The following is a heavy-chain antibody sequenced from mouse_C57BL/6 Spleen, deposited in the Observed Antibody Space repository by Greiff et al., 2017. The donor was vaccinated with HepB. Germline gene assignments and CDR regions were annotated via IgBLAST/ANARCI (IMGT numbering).Heavy chain of an antibody. CDR3: AREGDVRFAY. CDR2: ISYDGSN. Sequence: ESGPGLVKPSQSLSLTCSVTGYSITSGYYWNWIRQFPGNKLEWTGYISYDGSNNYNPSLKNRISITRDTSKNQFFLKLNSVTTEDTATYYCAREGDVRFAYWGQGTLVTVSA. J-gene: IGHJ3*01. CDR1: GYSITSGYY. V-gene: IGHV3-6*01.